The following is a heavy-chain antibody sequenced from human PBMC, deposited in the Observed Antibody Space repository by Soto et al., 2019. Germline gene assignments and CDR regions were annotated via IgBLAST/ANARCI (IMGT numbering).Heavy chain of an antibody. Sequence: PSETLSLTNTVSGSPTSNSSYLWGRVPQPPGKGLEWIGSIYYSGSTYYNPSLKSRVTISVDTSKNQFSLKLSSVTAADTAVYYCARQVVALGDYYYGMDVWGQGTTVT. CDR3: ARQVVALGDYYYGMDV. D-gene: IGHD3-16*01. CDR2: IYYSGST. J-gene: IGHJ6*02. CDR1: GSPTSNSSYL. V-gene: IGHV4-39*01.